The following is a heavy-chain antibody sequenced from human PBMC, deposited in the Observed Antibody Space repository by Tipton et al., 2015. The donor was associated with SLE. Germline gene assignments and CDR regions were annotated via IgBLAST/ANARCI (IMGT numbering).Heavy chain of an antibody. CDR3: AKDKGQAGYFDY. CDR2: IYIGGDT. J-gene: IGHJ4*02. V-gene: IGHV3-23*03. D-gene: IGHD6-19*01. Sequence: SLRLSCAASGFTVSSSYAMSWVRQAPGKGPEWVSVIYIGGDTYYADSVKGRFTISRDNSKNTLFLQMNGLRPEDTAVYYCAKDKGQAGYFDYWGQGTLVTVSS. CDR1: GFTVSSSYA.